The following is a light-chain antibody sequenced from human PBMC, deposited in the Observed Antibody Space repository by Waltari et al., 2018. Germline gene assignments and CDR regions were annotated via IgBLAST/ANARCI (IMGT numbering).Light chain of an antibody. J-gene: IGLJ3*02. CDR1: ALATQY. CDR2: KDS. CDR3: QSSDSSGTWV. Sequence: SSDLTQPPSLSVSPGQTAKITCSGEALATQYTYWYQQKSGQAPVLLIYKDSERPSMIAERFSGASSGTTVTLTISGVQAEDEADYFCQSSDSSGTWVFGGGTKLTVL. V-gene: IGLV3-25*03.